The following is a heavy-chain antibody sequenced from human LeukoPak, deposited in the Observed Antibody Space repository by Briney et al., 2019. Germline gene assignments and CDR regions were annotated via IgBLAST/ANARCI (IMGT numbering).Heavy chain of an antibody. CDR2: IYHSGST. Sequence: SETLSLTCAVYGGSFSGYYWSWIRQPPGKGLEWIGEIYHSGSTNYNPSLESRVTISVDKSKNQFSLKLSSVTAADTAVYYCARIRGSSDDYWGQGTLVTVSS. CDR1: GGSFSGYY. J-gene: IGHJ4*02. V-gene: IGHV4-34*01. D-gene: IGHD6-19*01. CDR3: ARIRGSSDDY.